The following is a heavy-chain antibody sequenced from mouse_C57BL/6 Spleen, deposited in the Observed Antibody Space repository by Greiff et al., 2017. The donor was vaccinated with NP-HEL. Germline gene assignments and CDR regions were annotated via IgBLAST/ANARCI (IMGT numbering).Heavy chain of an antibody. V-gene: IGHV15-2*01. D-gene: IGHD4-1*01. CDR2: ILPSIGRT. Sequence: QVQLKESGSELRSPGSSVKLSCKDFDSEVFPIAYMSWVRQKPGHGFEWIGGILPSIGRTIYGEKFEDKATLDADTLSNTAYLELNSLTSEDSAIYYCARLTGTGDWYFDVWGTGTTVTVSS. CDR1: DSEVFPIAY. CDR3: ARLTGTGDWYFDV. J-gene: IGHJ1*03.